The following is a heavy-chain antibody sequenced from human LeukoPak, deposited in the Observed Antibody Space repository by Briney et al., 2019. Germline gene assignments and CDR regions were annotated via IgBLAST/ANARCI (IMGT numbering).Heavy chain of an antibody. CDR1: GYIFTGYY. CDR2: INPSGGST. J-gene: IGHJ4*02. Sequence: GASVKVSCKASGYIFTGYYMHWVRQAPGLGLEWMGFINPSGGSTSYAQKFQGRVTMTRDMSTGTVYMELSSLTSEDTAMYFCARNVDSGLDYWGQGTLVTVSS. CDR3: ARNVDSGLDY. D-gene: IGHD3-10*01. V-gene: IGHV1-46*01.